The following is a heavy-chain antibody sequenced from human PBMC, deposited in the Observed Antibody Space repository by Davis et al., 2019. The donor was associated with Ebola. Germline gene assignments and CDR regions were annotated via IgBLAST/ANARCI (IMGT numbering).Heavy chain of an antibody. D-gene: IGHD6-13*01. CDR2: IYYSGST. V-gene: IGHV4-61*01. CDR3: ARDLRGYSSSWPNWFDP. Sequence: SETLSLTCTVSGGSISSSSYYWSWIRQPPGKGLEWLGYIYYSGSTNYNPSLKSRVTISVDTSKNQFSLKLSSVTAADTAVYYCARDLRGYSSSWPNWFDPWGQGTLVTVSS. CDR1: GGSISSSSYY. J-gene: IGHJ5*02.